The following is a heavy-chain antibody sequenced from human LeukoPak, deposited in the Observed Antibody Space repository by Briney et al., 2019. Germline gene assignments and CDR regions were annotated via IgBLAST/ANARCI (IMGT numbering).Heavy chain of an antibody. V-gene: IGHV1-18*01. J-gene: IGHJ6*02. CDR2: ISAYNGNT. Sequence: ASVKVSCKASGYTFTSYGISWVRQAPGQGLEWMGWISAYNGNTNYAQKLQGRVTMTTDTSTSTAYMEVRSLRSDDTAVYYCARLPLSRSYDFWSGMDVWGQGTTVTISS. D-gene: IGHD3-3*01. CDR3: ARLPLSRSYDFWSGMDV. CDR1: GYTFTSYG.